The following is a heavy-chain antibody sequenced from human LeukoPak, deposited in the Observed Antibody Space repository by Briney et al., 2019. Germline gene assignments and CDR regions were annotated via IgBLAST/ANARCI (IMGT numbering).Heavy chain of an antibody. D-gene: IGHD2-15*01. V-gene: IGHV3-73*01. CDR1: GFTFSGSA. J-gene: IGHJ6*03. CDR2: IRSEANSYAT. Sequence: PGGSLRLSCAASGFTFSGSAMRWVRQASGKGLEWVGRIRSEANSYATASAASVKGRFTISRDDSKNTAYLQLNSLKTEDTAVYYCTMVVVAATRAIYYYYMDVWGKGTTVTVSS. CDR3: TMVVVAATRAIYYYYMDV.